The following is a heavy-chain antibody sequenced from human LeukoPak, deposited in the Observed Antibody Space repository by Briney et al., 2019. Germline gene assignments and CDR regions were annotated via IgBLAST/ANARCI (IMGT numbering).Heavy chain of an antibody. CDR2: ITDSGNTI. J-gene: IGHJ6*02. Sequence: GGSLRLSCAASGFTFSDYNMNWVRQAPGKGLEWVSYITDSGNTIHYADSVKGRFTISRENAKNSLYLQMNSLRAEDTAVYYCARSIGLTGGGVDVWGQGTTVTVSS. V-gene: IGHV3-11*01. D-gene: IGHD3-9*01. CDR3: ARSIGLTGGGVDV. CDR1: GFTFSDYN.